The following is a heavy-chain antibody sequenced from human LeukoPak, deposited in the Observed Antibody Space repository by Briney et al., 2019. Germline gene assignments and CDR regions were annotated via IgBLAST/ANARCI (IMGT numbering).Heavy chain of an antibody. CDR3: ARDGHGTSTWGWFDP. Sequence: ASVKVSCKASENTRSRYYMNWVRQAPGQGLEWMGIINPTGGGASYAQKFQGRVTMTIDTSTSTFYLELSSLTSQDTAVYYCARDGHGTSTWGWFDPWGQETLVTVSS. D-gene: IGHD7-27*01. CDR2: INPTGGGA. V-gene: IGHV1-46*01. J-gene: IGHJ5*01. CDR1: ENTRSRYY.